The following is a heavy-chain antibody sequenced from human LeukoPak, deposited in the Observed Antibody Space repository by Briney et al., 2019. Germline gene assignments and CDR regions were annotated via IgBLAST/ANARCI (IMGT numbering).Heavy chain of an antibody. CDR2: ITSSSSYT. J-gene: IGHJ4*02. D-gene: IGHD1-26*01. Sequence: GGSLRLSCAASGFTFSSYEMNWVRQAPGKGLEWVSSITSSSSYTFYADSVKGRFTISRDNAKNSLYLQMNSLRAEDTAIYYCARDRVGATLYFDYWGQGTLVTVSS. CDR1: GFTFSSYE. CDR3: ARDRVGATLYFDY. V-gene: IGHV3-21*01.